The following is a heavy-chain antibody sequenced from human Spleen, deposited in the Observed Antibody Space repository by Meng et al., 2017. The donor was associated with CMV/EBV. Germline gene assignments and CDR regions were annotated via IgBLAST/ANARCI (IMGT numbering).Heavy chain of an antibody. CDR3: ARSWIAVAGTKSWFDP. Sequence: KVSCKASGYIFSDYKIHWVRQAPGQGLECMGWINPNSGGTSRARKFQGRVTMTRDTPISTAYMELSRRRSDDTAVYYCARSWIAVAGTKSWFDPWGQGTLVTVSS. D-gene: IGHD6-19*01. CDR1: GYIFSDYK. CDR2: INPNSGGT. V-gene: IGHV1-2*02. J-gene: IGHJ5*02.